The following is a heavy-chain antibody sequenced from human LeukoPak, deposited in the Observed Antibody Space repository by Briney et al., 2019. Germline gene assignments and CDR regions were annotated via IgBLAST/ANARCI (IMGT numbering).Heavy chain of an antibody. CDR2: IIPILGIA. J-gene: IGHJ3*01. Sequence: GASVKVFCKASGGTFSSYAISWVRQAPGQGLEWMGRIIPILGIANYAQKFQGRVTITADKSTSTAYTELSSLRSEDTAVYYCASALGSEPWGQGTMVTVSS. D-gene: IGHD3-10*01. CDR3: ASALGSEP. CDR1: GGTFSSYA. V-gene: IGHV1-69*04.